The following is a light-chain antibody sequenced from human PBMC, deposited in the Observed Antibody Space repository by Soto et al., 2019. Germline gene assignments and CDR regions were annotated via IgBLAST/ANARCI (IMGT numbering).Light chain of an antibody. J-gene: IGLJ3*02. CDR1: TSNIGGNT. V-gene: IGLV1-44*01. CDR2: GNH. Sequence: QAVVTQPPSASGTPGQRVTISCSGSTSNIGGNTVYWLQQLPGTAPRLLIYGNHYRPSGVPDRFSGSKSGTSASLAISGLQSEDEANYYCAAWDDSLNGWVFGGGTKLTVL. CDR3: AAWDDSLNGWV.